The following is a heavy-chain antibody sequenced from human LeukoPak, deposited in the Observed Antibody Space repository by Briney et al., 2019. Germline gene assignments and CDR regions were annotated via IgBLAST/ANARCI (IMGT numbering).Heavy chain of an antibody. CDR1: GFTFSYYT. CDR2: ISSTGSSI. J-gene: IGHJ5*02. CDR3: ARDDVAWNDVHWFDP. V-gene: IGHV3-21*01. D-gene: IGHD1-1*01. Sequence: GGSLRLSCAASGFTFSYYTMSWVLHAPGKGLEWVSSISSTGSSIYYADSVKGRFTISRDNAKNSLYLQMSSLRVEDTAVYYCARDDVAWNDVHWFDPWGQGTLVTVSS.